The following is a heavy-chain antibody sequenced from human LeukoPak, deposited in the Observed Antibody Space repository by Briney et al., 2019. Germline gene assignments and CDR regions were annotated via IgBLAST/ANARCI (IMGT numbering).Heavy chain of an antibody. Sequence: GGSLRLSCAASGFTFSSYAMSWVRQAPGKGLEWVSAISGSGGSTYYADSVKGRFTISSDNSKNPLYLQMTSLRAEDTAVYYCAKIEGYDSSGYYYVGPYFDYWGQGTLVTVSS. D-gene: IGHD3-22*01. V-gene: IGHV3-23*01. J-gene: IGHJ4*02. CDR1: GFTFSSYA. CDR2: ISGSGGST. CDR3: AKIEGYDSSGYYYVGPYFDY.